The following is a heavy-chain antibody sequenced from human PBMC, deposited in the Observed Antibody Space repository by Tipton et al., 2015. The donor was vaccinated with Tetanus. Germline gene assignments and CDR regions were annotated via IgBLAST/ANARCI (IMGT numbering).Heavy chain of an antibody. CDR3: ARDQGGGRVVRLNWFDP. CDR2: IYYSGST. CDR1: GGSISGSPSF. D-gene: IGHD6-6*01. V-gene: IGHV4-31*03. J-gene: IGHJ5*02. Sequence: TLSLTCTVSGGSISGSPSFWNWIRQQPGKGPEWIGYIYYSGSTFYNPSLESRVTISVDTSKNQFSLKMNSVTAADTAVYYCARDQGGGRVVRLNWFDPWGQGTLVTVSS.